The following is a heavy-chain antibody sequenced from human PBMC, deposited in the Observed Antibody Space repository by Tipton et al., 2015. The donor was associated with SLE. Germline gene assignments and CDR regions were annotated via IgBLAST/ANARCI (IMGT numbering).Heavy chain of an antibody. CDR2: IYYSGGT. Sequence: TLSLTCTVSGGSMSTYYWSWIRLPPGKGLEWIGYIYYSGGTSYNPSLNSRVTISVDTSRNQFSLKLTSVTAADSAVYYCARYSLTIWHLDVWGRGALVTVAS. CDR3: ARYSLTIWHLDV. CDR1: GGSMSTYY. J-gene: IGHJ2*01. V-gene: IGHV4-59*01. D-gene: IGHD2-15*01.